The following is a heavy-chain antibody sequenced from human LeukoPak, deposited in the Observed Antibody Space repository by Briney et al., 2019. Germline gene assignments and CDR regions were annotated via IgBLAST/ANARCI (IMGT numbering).Heavy chain of an antibody. V-gene: IGHV3-23*01. D-gene: IGHD3-3*01. Sequence: GGSLRLSCAASGFTFSTYAMSWVRQAAGKGLEWVSLISGSGGGTYYADSVKGRFTISRDNSKNTLYLQMNSLRAEDTAVYYCAKDKRITIFGVVILFFDYWGQGTLVTVSS. CDR1: GFTFSTYA. CDR3: AKDKRITIFGVVILFFDY. CDR2: ISGSGGGT. J-gene: IGHJ4*02.